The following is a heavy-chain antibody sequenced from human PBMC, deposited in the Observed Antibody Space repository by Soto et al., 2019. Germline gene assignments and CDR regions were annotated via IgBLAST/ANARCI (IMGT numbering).Heavy chain of an antibody. V-gene: IGHV1-24*01. J-gene: IGHJ1*01. D-gene: IGHD2-21*02. Sequence: ASVKVSCKVSGYTLTELSMHWVRQAPGKGLGGRGGFDPEDGETIYAQKFQGRVTMTEHTSTDTAYMELSSLRSEDTAVYYCATFSIETALRELAYCGGDYFRDPGYFHHWGQGTLVTVSS. CDR3: ATFSIETALRELAYCGGDYFRDPGYFHH. CDR2: FDPEDGET. CDR1: GYTLTELS.